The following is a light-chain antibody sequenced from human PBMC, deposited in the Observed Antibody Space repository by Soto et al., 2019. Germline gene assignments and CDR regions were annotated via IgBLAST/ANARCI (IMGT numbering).Light chain of an antibody. CDR2: KAS. V-gene: IGKV1-5*03. CDR1: PSISSW. CDR3: HQYNSSPWT. Sequence: DIQMTHSPSTLSASVGDRVTITCRASPSISSWLAWYQQKPGKAPKLLIYKASSLESGVPPRFGGSGSGTEFSLTISSLQPDDFATYYCHQYNSSPWTFGKGTKV. J-gene: IGKJ1*01.